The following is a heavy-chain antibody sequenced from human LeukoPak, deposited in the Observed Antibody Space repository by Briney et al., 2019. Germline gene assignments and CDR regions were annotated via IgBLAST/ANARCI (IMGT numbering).Heavy chain of an antibody. CDR2: IYHSGST. Sequence: SGTLSLTCAVSGGSISCSNWWSWVRQPPGKGLEWIGEIYHSGSTNYNPSLKSRVTISVDKSKNQFSLKLSSVTAADTAVYYCASSPYDSSGSTRADDAFDIWGQGTMVTVSS. V-gene: IGHV4-4*02. D-gene: IGHD3-22*01. CDR1: GGSISCSNW. CDR3: ASSPYDSSGSTRADDAFDI. J-gene: IGHJ3*02.